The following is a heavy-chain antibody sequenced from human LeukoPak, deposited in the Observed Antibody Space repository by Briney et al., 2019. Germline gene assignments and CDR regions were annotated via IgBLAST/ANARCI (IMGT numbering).Heavy chain of an antibody. J-gene: IGHJ6*02. CDR3: ARSSYDSSGYYYYYYGMDV. CDR1: GGTFSSYT. Sequence: ASVKVSCKASGGTFSSYTISWVRQAPGQGLEWMGRIIPILGIANYAQKFQGRVTITADKPTSTAYMELSSLRSEDTAVYYCARSSYDSSGYYYYYYGMDVWGQGTTVTVSS. V-gene: IGHV1-69*02. D-gene: IGHD3-22*01. CDR2: IIPILGIA.